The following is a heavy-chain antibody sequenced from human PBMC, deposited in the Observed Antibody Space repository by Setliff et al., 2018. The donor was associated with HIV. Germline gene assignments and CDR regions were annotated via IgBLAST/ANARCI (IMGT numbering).Heavy chain of an antibody. CDR2: IHHSGNT. J-gene: IGHJ4*02. Sequence: TSETLSFTCAVSGYSISSGHYWGWIRQSPGKGLEWIASIHHSGNTYHNPSLKSRVTMSVDTSKNQVSLKLTSVTAEDTAVFYCARGVHCTSTTCYPSFYFDYWGQGIMVTVSS. V-gene: IGHV4-38-2*01. CDR1: GYSISSGHY. CDR3: ARGVHCTSTTCYPSFYFDY. D-gene: IGHD2-2*01.